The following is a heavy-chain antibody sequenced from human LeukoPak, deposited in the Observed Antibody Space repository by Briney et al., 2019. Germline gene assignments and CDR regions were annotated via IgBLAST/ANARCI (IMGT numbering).Heavy chain of an antibody. Sequence: ASVKVSCKASGYTFTGYYIHWVRRAPGQGLEWMGWINPNSGGTNYAQKFQGRVTMTRDTPISTAYMELTRLRSDDTAVYYCAGTSSGWYPTFDYWGQGTLVTVSS. CDR2: INPNSGGT. CDR1: GYTFTGYY. D-gene: IGHD6-19*01. J-gene: IGHJ4*02. V-gene: IGHV1-2*02. CDR3: AGTSSGWYPTFDY.